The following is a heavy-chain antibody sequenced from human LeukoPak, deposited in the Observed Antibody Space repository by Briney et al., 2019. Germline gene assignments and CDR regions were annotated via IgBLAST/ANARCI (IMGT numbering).Heavy chain of an antibody. CDR1: GGIFSSYA. CDR3: ATQGRSFLDY. J-gene: IGHJ4*02. V-gene: IGHV1-69*05. CDR2: IIPIFDTP. Sequence: GASVKVSCKASGGIFSSYAIIWVRQAPGQGLEWMGDIIPIFDTPNYAQKFQGRVTITTDESTSTAYTELSSLRSEDTAVYYCATQGRSFLDYWGQGTLVTVSS.